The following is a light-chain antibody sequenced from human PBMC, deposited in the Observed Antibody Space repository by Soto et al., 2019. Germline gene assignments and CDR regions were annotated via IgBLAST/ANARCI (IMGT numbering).Light chain of an antibody. CDR3: QQYYNWPPIT. Sequence: EIVMTQSPATPSLSPGEGAPLSCRASQTISSKLAWYQQKPGQAPRLLIYGASTRATGIPARFSGRGSGTEFTLTIRSLQSEDFGIYYCQQYYNWPPITFGQGTRLEIK. V-gene: IGKV3-15*01. J-gene: IGKJ5*01. CDR2: GAS. CDR1: QTISSK.